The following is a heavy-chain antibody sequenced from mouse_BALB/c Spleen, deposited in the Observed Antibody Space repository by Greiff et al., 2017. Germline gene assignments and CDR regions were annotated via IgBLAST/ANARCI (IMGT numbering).Heavy chain of an antibody. CDR2: ISYSGST. Sequence: EVQVVESGPSLVKPSQTLSLTCSVTGDSITSGYWNWIRKFPGNKLEYMGYISYSGSTYYNPSLKSRISITRDTSKNQYYLQLNSVTTEDTATYYCARSGTARTEFAYWGQGTLVTVSA. CDR3: ARSGTARTEFAY. CDR1: GDSITSGY. J-gene: IGHJ3*01. D-gene: IGHD1-2*01. V-gene: IGHV3-8*02.